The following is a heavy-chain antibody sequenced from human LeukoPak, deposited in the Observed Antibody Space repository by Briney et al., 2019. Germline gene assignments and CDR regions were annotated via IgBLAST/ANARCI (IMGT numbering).Heavy chain of an antibody. CDR2: IIPIFGTA. Sequence: ASVKVSCKAFGGSFSSEAISWVRQAPGQGLEWMGGIIPIFGTANYAQKFQGRVTITTDESTSTAYMEVSSLRSEDAAVYYCGRKAGDCGGGSCYSIDYWGQGTLVTVSS. D-gene: IGHD2-15*01. CDR3: GRKAGDCGGGSCYSIDY. V-gene: IGHV1-69*05. J-gene: IGHJ4*02. CDR1: GGSFSSEA.